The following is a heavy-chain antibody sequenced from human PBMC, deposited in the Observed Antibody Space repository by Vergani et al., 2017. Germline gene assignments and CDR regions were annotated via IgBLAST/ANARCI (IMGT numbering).Heavy chain of an antibody. CDR1: GFTFSSYS. V-gene: IGHV3-21*01. CDR3: ARDLFYYDSSGYYSGFFDY. D-gene: IGHD3-22*01. Sequence: EVQLVESGGGLVKPGGSLRLSCAASGFTFSSYSMNLVRQAPGTGPEWVSSISSSSSYIYYADSVKGRFTISRDNAKNSLYLQMNSLRAEDTAVYYCARDLFYYDSSGYYSGFFDYWGQGTLVTVSS. CDR2: ISSSSSYI. J-gene: IGHJ4*02.